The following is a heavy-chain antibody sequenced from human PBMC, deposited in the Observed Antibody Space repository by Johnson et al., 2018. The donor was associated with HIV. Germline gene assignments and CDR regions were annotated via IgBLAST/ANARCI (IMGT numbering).Heavy chain of an antibody. CDR3: TTEHSSADDACDI. J-gene: IGHJ3*02. D-gene: IGHD3-22*01. CDR1: GFTFSNAW. CDR2: IKSKTDGGTT. V-gene: IGHV3-15*01. Sequence: VQVVESGGGLVKPGGSLRLSCAASGFTFSNAWMSWVRQAPGKGLEWVGRIKSKTDGGTTDYAAPVKGRFTISRDDSKNTLYLQMNSLKTEDTAVYCCTTEHSSADDACDIWGQGTMVTVSS.